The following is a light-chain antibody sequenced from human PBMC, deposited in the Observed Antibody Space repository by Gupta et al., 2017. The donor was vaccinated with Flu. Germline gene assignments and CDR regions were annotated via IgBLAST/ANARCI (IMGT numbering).Light chain of an antibody. Sequence: SYELTQPPSVSVSPGPSARITCSGDAFPKNYAYWYFLTSGRAPQLFMYEDIKRHTGIPKRFSGSISGTMATLTITGAQVEDEGDYYCVSDDRNSDKRVFGGGTKLTVL. CDR2: EDI. J-gene: IGLJ3*02. CDR3: VSDDRNSDKRV. CDR1: AFPKNY. V-gene: IGLV3-10*01.